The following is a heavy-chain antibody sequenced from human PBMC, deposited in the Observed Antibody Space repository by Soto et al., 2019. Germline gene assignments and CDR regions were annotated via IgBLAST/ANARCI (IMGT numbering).Heavy chain of an antibody. V-gene: IGHV4-4*02. CDR2: IHHSGIT. D-gene: IGHD3-22*01. CDR3: ASRSYYYASSAYYAG. Sequence: QVQLQESGPGLVKPSGTLSLTCAVSGGSISNDHWWSWVRQPPGKGLEWIGEIHHSGITNYNPSLKSRVTISVDKSKNQFSLELDSVTAADTAVYYWASRSYYYASSAYYAGWGQGTLVTISS. CDR1: GGSISNDHW. J-gene: IGHJ4*02.